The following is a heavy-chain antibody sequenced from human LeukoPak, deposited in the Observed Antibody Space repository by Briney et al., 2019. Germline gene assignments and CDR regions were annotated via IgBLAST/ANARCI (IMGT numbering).Heavy chain of an antibody. D-gene: IGHD6-6*01. CDR1: GFTFSSYG. CDR2: IRYDGSNK. Sequence: PGGSLRLSCAASGFTFSSYGMHWVRQAPGKGLEWVAFIRYDGSNKYYADSVKGRFTISRDNSKNTLYLQMNSLRAEDTAVYYCAKDWAGTAARPDAFDIWGQGTMVTVSS. CDR3: AKDWAGTAARPDAFDI. J-gene: IGHJ3*02. V-gene: IGHV3-30*02.